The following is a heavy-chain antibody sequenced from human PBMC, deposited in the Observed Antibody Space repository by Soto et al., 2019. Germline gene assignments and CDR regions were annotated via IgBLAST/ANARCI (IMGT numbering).Heavy chain of an antibody. V-gene: IGHV3-11*05. J-gene: IGHJ4*02. D-gene: IGHD5-12*01. Sequence: QVQLVESGGGLVKPGGSLRLSCAASGFTFSDYYMSWIRQAPGKGLEWVSYISSSSSYTNYADSVKGRFTISRDNAKTPLSLQMNSLRAEDTAVYYCARDHHRYSGYEYVDYWGQGTLVTVSS. CDR1: GFTFSDYY. CDR3: ARDHHRYSGYEYVDY. CDR2: ISSSSSYT.